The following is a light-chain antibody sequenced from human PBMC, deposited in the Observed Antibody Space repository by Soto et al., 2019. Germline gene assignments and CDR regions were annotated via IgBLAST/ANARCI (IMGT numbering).Light chain of an antibody. V-gene: IGKV1-5*03. J-gene: IGKJ1*01. Sequence: DIQMTQSPSTLSASVGDSVTITCRASQDINTWLAWYQQKPGKAPNLLIYEASSLESGVPARFSGGGSGTEFTLTISGLQPDDFATYYCQQYKSYSWTFGQGTKVEIK. CDR2: EAS. CDR1: QDINTW. CDR3: QQYKSYSWT.